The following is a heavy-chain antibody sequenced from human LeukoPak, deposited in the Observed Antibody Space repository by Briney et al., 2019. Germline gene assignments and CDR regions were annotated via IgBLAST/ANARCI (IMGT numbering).Heavy chain of an antibody. V-gene: IGHV1-69*01. Sequence: SVRVSCKASGGTFNRYTISWVRQAPGQGLEWMGGISPIFGTPNYAERFQGRVTITADESTSTVYMELSSLTSDDTAVYYCASDPGNSPSYYYYYMDVWGEGTTVTVSS. CDR1: GGTFNRYT. D-gene: IGHD4-23*01. CDR2: ISPIFGTP. J-gene: IGHJ6*03. CDR3: ASDPGNSPSYYYYYMDV.